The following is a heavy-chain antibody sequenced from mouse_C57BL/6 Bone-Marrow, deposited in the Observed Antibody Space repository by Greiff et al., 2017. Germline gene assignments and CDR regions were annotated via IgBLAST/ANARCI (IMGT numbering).Heavy chain of an antibody. CDR3: TTGGY. J-gene: IGHJ2*01. D-gene: IGHD1-1*02. CDR1: GYTFTDYE. Sequence: QVQLQQSGAELVRPGASVTLSCKASGYTFTDYEMHWVKQTPVHGLEWIGAIDPETGGTAYNQKFKGKAILIADKSSSTAYMELRSLTSEDSAVYYCTTGGYWGQGTTLTVSS. V-gene: IGHV1-15*01. CDR2: IDPETGGT.